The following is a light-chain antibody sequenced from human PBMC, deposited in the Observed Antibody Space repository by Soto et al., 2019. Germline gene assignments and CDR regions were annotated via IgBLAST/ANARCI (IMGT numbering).Light chain of an antibody. J-gene: IGKJ4*01. Sequence: DIELTQSPSSLSASVGDRVTITCRASQSISTFLNWYQHKRGKAPKLLIHGASSLQSVVPFRFTGSGSGTDFSLTISGLQPDDSATYYCQQSYSTLLSFGGGNKVEI. CDR3: QQSYSTLLS. CDR2: GAS. V-gene: IGKV1-39*01. CDR1: QSISTF.